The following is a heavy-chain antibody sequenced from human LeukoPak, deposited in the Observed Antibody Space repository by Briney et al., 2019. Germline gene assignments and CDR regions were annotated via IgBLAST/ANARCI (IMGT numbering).Heavy chain of an antibody. Sequence: SETLSLTCTVSGGSISSSSYYWGWIRQPPGKGLEWIGSVYYSGSTSYNPSLKSRVTISVDTSKNQFSLKLSSVTAADTAVYYCAKELNRGLPDYWGQGTLVTVPS. CDR2: VYYSGST. CDR3: AKELNRGLPDY. D-gene: IGHD7-27*01. J-gene: IGHJ4*02. CDR1: GGSISSSSYY. V-gene: IGHV4-39*02.